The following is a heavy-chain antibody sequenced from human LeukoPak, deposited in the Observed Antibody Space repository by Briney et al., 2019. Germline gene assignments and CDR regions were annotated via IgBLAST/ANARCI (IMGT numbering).Heavy chain of an antibody. CDR3: ARKDFSSGSFTY. J-gene: IGHJ4*02. CDR2: IGLHGYPL. V-gene: IGHV3-11*04. CDR1: GFTFNIYY. Sequence: PGGSLRLSCAASGFTFNIYYMSWIRQAPGKGLEWISYIGLHGYPLDYADSVKGRFTISRDNAQNSLYLDMSSLRAEDTAVYYCARKDFSSGSFTYWGQGTLVTVSS. D-gene: IGHD3-22*01.